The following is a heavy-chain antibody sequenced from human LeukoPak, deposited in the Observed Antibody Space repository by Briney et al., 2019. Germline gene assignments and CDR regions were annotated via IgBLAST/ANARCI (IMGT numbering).Heavy chain of an antibody. J-gene: IGHJ3*02. D-gene: IGHD3-22*01. CDR1: GYSLTSYW. V-gene: IGHV5-51*01. CDR2: IYPGDSDT. Sequence: GESLKTSRKGSGYSLTSYWIGWVRQMPGKGLEWMGIIYPGDSDTRYSPSFQGQVTISADKSISTAYLQWSSLKASDTAMYYCARHGPDSSGYYDAFDIWGQGTMVTVSS. CDR3: ARHGPDSSGYYDAFDI.